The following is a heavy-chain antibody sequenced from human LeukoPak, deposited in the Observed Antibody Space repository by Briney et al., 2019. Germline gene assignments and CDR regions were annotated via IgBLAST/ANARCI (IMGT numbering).Heavy chain of an antibody. Sequence: GGSLRLSCAAPGFTFSSYAMHWVRQAPGKGLEWVAVISYDGSNKYYADSVKGRFTISRDNSKNMLYLQMNSLRAEGTAVYYCANGPTSNGYFNYFDYWGQGTLVTVSS. CDR2: ISYDGSNK. CDR3: ANGPTSNGYFNYFDY. D-gene: IGHD3-22*01. J-gene: IGHJ4*02. V-gene: IGHV3-30*04. CDR1: GFTFSSYA.